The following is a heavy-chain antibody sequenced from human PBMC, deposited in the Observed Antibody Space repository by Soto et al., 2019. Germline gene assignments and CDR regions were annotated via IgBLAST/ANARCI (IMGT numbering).Heavy chain of an antibody. CDR1: GYSFTSYW. CDR2: IYPGDSDT. CDR3: ARWDSDIVVVPAGYMDV. V-gene: IGHV5-51*01. D-gene: IGHD2-2*01. Sequence: PGESLKISCKGSGYSFTSYWIGWVRQMPGKGLEWMGIIYPGDSDTRYSPSFQGQVTISADKSISTAYLQWSSLKASDTAMYYCARWDSDIVVVPAGYMDVWGKGTTVTVSS. J-gene: IGHJ6*03.